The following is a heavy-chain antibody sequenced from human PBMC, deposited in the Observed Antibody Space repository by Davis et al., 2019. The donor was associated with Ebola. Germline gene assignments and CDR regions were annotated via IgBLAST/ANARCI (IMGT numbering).Heavy chain of an antibody. V-gene: IGHV3-74*01. CDR3: ARDSGPPYGMDV. CDR1: GFTFSSYW. J-gene: IGHJ6*04. Sequence: GESLKISCTVSGFTFSSYWMHWVRQAPGEGLVWVSRVSTDGSRTVYADSVKGRFTISRDNAKNTLFLHMDSLRAEDTAVYFCARDSGPPYGMDVWGKGTTVTVSS. CDR2: VSTDGSRT. D-gene: IGHD1-1*01.